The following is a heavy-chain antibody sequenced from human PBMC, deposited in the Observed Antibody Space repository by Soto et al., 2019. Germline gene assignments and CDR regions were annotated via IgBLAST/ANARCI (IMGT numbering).Heavy chain of an antibody. CDR2: IDPSDSYT. CDR3: ARYSYDSSAYYYGFDY. J-gene: IGHJ4*02. D-gene: IGHD3-22*01. Sequence: GESLKISCKGSGYSFTNYWISWVRQMPGKGLEWMGRIDPSDSYTNYSPSFQGHVTISADKSISTAYLQWSSLKASDTAMYYCARYSYDSSAYYYGFDYWGQGTLVTV. CDR1: GYSFTNYW. V-gene: IGHV5-10-1*01.